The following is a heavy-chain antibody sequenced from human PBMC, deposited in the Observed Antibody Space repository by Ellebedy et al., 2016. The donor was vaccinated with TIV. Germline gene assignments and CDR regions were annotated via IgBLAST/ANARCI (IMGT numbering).Heavy chain of an antibody. CDR1: GYTFTAYY. CDR2: ISPSGGTT. Sequence: ASVKVSCXASGYTFTAYYMHWVRQAPGQGLEWMGIISPSGGTTSYAQKFQGRVTMTKDTSTSTVYMELSSLRSEDTAVYYCARGPSRVSRNDYWGQGTLVTVSS. J-gene: IGHJ4*02. V-gene: IGHV1-46*01. D-gene: IGHD1-14*01. CDR3: ARGPSRVSRNDY.